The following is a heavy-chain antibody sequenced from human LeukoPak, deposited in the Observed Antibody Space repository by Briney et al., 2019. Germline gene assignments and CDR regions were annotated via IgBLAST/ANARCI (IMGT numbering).Heavy chain of an antibody. CDR1: GGSISSYY. D-gene: IGHD1-26*01. J-gene: IGHJ4*02. Sequence: SETLSLTCTVSGGSISSYYWSWIRQPPGKGLEWIGYTYYSGSTNYNPSLKSRVTISVDTSKNQFSLKLSSVTAADTAVYYCARGVGAKGIDYRGQGTLVTVSS. CDR3: ARGVGAKGIDY. V-gene: IGHV4-59*01. CDR2: TYYSGST.